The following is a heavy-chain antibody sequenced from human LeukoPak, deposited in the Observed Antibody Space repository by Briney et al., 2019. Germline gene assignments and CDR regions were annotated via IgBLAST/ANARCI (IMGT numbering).Heavy chain of an antibody. CDR2: ISGSGGRT. CDR1: GFTFSSYA. J-gene: IGHJ4*02. V-gene: IGHV3-23*01. CDR3: TKVGGYCGVDCYLGPCDY. Sequence: GGSLRLSCAVSGFTFSSYAMTWVRQVPGKGREWVSGISGSGGRTYYADSVKGRFTISRANSKTTMYLQVNSLRAEDTAVYYCTKVGGYCGVDCYLGPCDYWGQGTLVTVSS. D-gene: IGHD2-21*01.